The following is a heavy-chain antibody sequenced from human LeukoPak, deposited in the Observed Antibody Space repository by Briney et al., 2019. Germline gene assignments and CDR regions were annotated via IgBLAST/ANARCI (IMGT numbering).Heavy chain of an antibody. Sequence: AGGSLRLSCAASGFTFSSYWMSWVRQAPGKGLEWVANIKQDGSEKYYVDSVKGRFTISRDNAKNSLYLQMSSLRAEDTAVYYCAKDSRGVITQFDPWGQGTLVTVSS. CDR3: AKDSRGVITQFDP. D-gene: IGHD3-10*01. CDR1: GFTFSSYW. V-gene: IGHV3-7*03. J-gene: IGHJ5*02. CDR2: IKQDGSEK.